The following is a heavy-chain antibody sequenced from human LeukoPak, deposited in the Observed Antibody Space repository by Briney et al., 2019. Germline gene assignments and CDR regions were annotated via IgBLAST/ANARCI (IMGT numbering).Heavy chain of an antibody. D-gene: IGHD6-13*01. Sequence: SETLSLTCAVYGDSLDNLYWSWVRQSPGKGLEWIGEVKVGGDTKYNPSLKSRVTISVDTSKNQFSLKLSSVTAADTAVYYCARALSGIADGYYFDYWGQGTLVTVSS. CDR2: VKVGGDT. CDR1: GDSLDNLY. CDR3: ARALSGIADGYYFDY. J-gene: IGHJ4*01. V-gene: IGHV4-34*01.